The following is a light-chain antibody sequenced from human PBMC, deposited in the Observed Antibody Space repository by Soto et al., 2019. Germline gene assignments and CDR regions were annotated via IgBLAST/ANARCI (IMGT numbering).Light chain of an antibody. CDR1: QDVHTW. J-gene: IGKJ4*01. V-gene: IGKV1-12*01. CDR3: QQAHIFPLT. Sequence: EIQMTQSRSSVSACVGDRVTITCRASQDVHTWLPWYQHKPGRAPNLLIFAASSLQSGVPSRFSGNGSGTHFTLSISSLQPEDFATYYCQQAHIFPLTFGGGTKVDIK. CDR2: AAS.